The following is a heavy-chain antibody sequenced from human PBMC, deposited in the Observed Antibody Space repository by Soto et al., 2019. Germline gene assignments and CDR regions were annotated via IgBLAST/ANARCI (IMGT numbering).Heavy chain of an antibody. V-gene: IGHV1-69*13. CDR2: IIPIFGTA. Sequence: SVKVSCKASGGTFSSYAISWVRQAPGQGLEWMGGIIPIFGTANYAQKFQGRVTITADESTSTAYMELSSLRSEDTAVYYCARGPREGYRHNYYYGMDVWGQGTTVTVSS. D-gene: IGHD5-18*01. CDR1: GGTFSSYA. J-gene: IGHJ6*02. CDR3: ARGPREGYRHNYYYGMDV.